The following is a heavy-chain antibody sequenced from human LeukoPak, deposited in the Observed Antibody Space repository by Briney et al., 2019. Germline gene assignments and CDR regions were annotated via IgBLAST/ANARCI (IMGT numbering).Heavy chain of an antibody. CDR1: GYTLTELS. CDR2: FDPEDGET. D-gene: IGHD2-2*01. V-gene: IGHV1-24*01. Sequence: GASVKVSCKVSGYTLTELSMHWVRQAPGKGLEWMGGFDPEDGETIYAQKFQGRVTMTEDTSTDTAYMELSSLRAEDTAVYYCARDCSSTSWFRNYYYYGMDVWGQGTTVTVSS. J-gene: IGHJ6*02. CDR3: ARDCSSTSWFRNYYYYGMDV.